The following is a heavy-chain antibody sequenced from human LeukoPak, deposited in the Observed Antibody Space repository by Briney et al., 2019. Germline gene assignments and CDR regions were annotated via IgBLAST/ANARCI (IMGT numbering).Heavy chain of an antibody. CDR2: IYYSGST. CDR1: GGSISPYY. CDR3: ARVDSSSWNYYYYYMDV. D-gene: IGHD6-13*01. Sequence: SETLSLTCTMSGGSISPYYWSWIRQPPGKGLEWIGYIYYSGSTNYNPSLKSRVTISVDTSKNQFSLKLSSVTAADTAVYYCARVDSSSWNYYYYYMDVWGKGTTVTVSS. V-gene: IGHV4-59*01. J-gene: IGHJ6*03.